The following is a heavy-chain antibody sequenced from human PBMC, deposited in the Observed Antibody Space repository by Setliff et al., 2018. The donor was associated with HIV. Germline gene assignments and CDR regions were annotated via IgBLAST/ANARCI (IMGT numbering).Heavy chain of an antibody. J-gene: IGHJ4*02. V-gene: IGHV4-4*07. D-gene: IGHD2-2*01. Sequence: SETLSLTCTVSDDSISSNYWSWIRQSAGKGLEWVGRIYTGWRTNYNPSLKGRVTMSVDTSKNQFSLNLSSVTAADTAVYYCARDRMPMASWVPDKWGQGTLVTVAS. CDR3: ARDRMPMASWVPDK. CDR1: DDSISSNY. CDR2: IYTGWRT.